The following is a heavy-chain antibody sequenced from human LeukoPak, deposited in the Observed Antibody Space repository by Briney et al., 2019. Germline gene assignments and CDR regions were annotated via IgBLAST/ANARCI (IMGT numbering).Heavy chain of an antibody. J-gene: IGHJ5*02. Sequence: GGSLRLSCAASGFTFSSYSMNWVRQAPGKGLEWVSYISASSSTIYYADSVKGRFTISRDNSKNTLYLQMNSLRAEDTAVYYCAKDDFLFDPWGQGTLVTVSS. CDR2: ISASSSTI. D-gene: IGHD3/OR15-3a*01. V-gene: IGHV3-48*01. CDR1: GFTFSSYS. CDR3: AKDDFLFDP.